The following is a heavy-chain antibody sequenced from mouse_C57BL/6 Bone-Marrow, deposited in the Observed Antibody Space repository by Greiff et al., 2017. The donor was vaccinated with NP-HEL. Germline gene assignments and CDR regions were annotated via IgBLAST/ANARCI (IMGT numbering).Heavy chain of an antibody. CDR1: GYTFTNYW. Sequence: SGAELVRPGTSVKMSCKASGYTFTNYWIGWAKQRPGHGLEWIGDIYPGGGYTNYNEKFKGKATLTADKSSSTAYMQFSSLTSEDSAIYYCAREGVTTGFAYWGQGTLVTVSA. CDR3: AREGVTTGFAY. D-gene: IGHD2-2*01. CDR2: IYPGGGYT. V-gene: IGHV1-63*01. J-gene: IGHJ3*01.